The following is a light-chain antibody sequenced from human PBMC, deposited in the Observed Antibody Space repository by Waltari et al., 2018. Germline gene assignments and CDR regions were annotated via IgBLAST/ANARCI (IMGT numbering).Light chain of an antibody. CDR2: AAT. Sequence: DIQMTQSPSSLSASVGDTVTITCRASQVISTYLNWFQQKPGKAPKLLIFAATTLQGGVPSRFSGSGSWTEFTLTISSLQPEDFADYYCLQHNNYPYNFGQGTKVEIK. CDR1: QVISTY. CDR3: LQHNNYPYN. J-gene: IGKJ2*01. V-gene: IGKV1-17*01.